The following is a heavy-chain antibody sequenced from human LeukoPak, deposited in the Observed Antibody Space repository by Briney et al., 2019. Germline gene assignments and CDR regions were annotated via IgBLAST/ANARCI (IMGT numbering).Heavy chain of an antibody. CDR1: GFTFSSYA. D-gene: IGHD3-22*01. Sequence: GGSLRLSCTASGFTFSSYAMNWIRQAPGKGLEWVSYISSSGSTIYYADSVKGRFTISRDNAKNSLYLQMNSLRAEDTAVYYCARDWYYYDSSGYYFSGYYYMDVWGKGTTVTVSS. V-gene: IGHV3-48*04. CDR3: ARDWYYYDSSGYYFSGYYYMDV. J-gene: IGHJ6*03. CDR2: ISSSGSTI.